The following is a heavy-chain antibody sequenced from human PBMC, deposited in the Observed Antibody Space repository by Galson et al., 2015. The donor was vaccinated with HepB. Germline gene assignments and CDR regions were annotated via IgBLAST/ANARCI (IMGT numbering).Heavy chain of an antibody. CDR1: GFTFSNYW. D-gene: IGHD5-24*01. Sequence: SLRLSCAASGFTFSNYWMHWVRQAPGKGLVWVSRINSDGSSTNYADSVKGRFTISRDNAKNTLYLQMNSLRAEDTGIYYCASHIQMATIYWYFDLWGRGTLVTVSS. CDR3: ASHIQMATIYWYFDL. CDR2: INSDGSST. J-gene: IGHJ2*01. V-gene: IGHV3-74*01.